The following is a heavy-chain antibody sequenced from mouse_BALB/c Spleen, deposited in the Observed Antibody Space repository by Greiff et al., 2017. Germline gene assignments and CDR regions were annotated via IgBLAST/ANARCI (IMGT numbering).Heavy chain of an antibody. CDR2: IDPENGNT. D-gene: IGHD1-1*01. J-gene: IGHJ3*01. Sequence: VQLKQSGADLVRPAALVKLSCKASGFTIKDYYMHWVKQWPEQGLEWIGWIDPENGNTIYDPKFQGKASITADTSSNTVYLQLSSLTSEDTAVYYCARGDYGSSPWFAYWGQGTLVTVSA. CDR3: ARGDYGSSPWFAY. CDR1: GFTIKDYY. V-gene: IGHV14-1*02.